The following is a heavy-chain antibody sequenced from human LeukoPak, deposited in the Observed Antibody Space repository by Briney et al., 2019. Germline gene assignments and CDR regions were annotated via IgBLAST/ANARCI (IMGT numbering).Heavy chain of an antibody. CDR1: GGSISRHY. Sequence: SETLSLTCTVSGGSISRHYLNWIRQPPGRGLEWIGYIYYNGNSNYNPSLKSRVTMSLDTSKNQFSLKLSSVTAADTAVHYCARDRGSGTYYDAFDVWGQGTLVTVSS. D-gene: IGHD1-26*01. V-gene: IGHV4-59*11. J-gene: IGHJ3*01. CDR2: IYYNGNS. CDR3: ARDRGSGTYYDAFDV.